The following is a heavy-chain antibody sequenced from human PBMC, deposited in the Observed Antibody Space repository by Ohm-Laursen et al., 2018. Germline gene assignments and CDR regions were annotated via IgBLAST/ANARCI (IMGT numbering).Heavy chain of an antibody. CDR2: ISGSGGST. D-gene: IGHD1-26*01. V-gene: IGHV3-23*01. CDR3: AKAGAIDY. Sequence: SLRLSCTASGFTFSDYAMSWVRQAPGKGLEWVSAISGSGGSTYYADSVKGRFTISRDNAKNSLYLQMNSLRAEDTAVYYCAKAGAIDYWGQGTLVTVSS. J-gene: IGHJ4*02. CDR1: GFTFSDYA.